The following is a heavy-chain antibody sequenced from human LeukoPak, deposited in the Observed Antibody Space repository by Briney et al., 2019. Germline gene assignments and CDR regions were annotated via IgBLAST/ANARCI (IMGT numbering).Heavy chain of an antibody. J-gene: IGHJ4*02. CDR2: IYHSGST. CDR1: GGSISSSNW. Sequence: SETLSLTCAVSGGSISSSNWWSWVRQPPGKGLEWIGEIYHSGSTNYNPSLKSRVTISVDTSKNQFSLKLSSVTAADTAVYYCAAGYLSSWYYFDYWGRGTLVTVSS. CDR3: AAGYLSSWYYFDY. D-gene: IGHD6-13*01. V-gene: IGHV4-4*02.